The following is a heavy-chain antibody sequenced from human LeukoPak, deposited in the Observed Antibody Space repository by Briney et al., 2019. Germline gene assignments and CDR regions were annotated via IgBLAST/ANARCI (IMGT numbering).Heavy chain of an antibody. CDR3: TTGPYDYGSGAYYH. J-gene: IGHJ4*02. CDR2: IKSKTDGGTT. V-gene: IGHV3-15*01. D-gene: IGHD3-10*01. CDR1: GFTFSNAW. Sequence: GGSLRLSCAASGFTFSNAWMSWVRQAPGKGLEWVGRIKSKTDGGTTDYAAPVKGRFTISRDDSKNTLYVQMNSLKTEDTAVYYCTTGPYDYGSGAYYHWGQGTLVTVSS.